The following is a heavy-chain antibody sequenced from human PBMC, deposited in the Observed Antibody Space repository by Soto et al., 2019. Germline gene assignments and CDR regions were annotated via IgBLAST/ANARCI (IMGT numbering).Heavy chain of an antibody. Sequence: PGGSLRLSCAASGFTFSSYWMSWVRQAPGKGLEWVANIKQDGSEKYYVDSVKGRFTISRDNAKNSLYLQMNSLRAEDTAVYCCARFYYDSSGYLPSPYYYYYRMVVWGQGTTVTVFS. V-gene: IGHV3-7*04. D-gene: IGHD3-22*01. CDR3: ARFYYDSSGYLPSPYYYYYRMVV. J-gene: IGHJ6*02. CDR2: IKQDGSEK. CDR1: GFTFSSYW.